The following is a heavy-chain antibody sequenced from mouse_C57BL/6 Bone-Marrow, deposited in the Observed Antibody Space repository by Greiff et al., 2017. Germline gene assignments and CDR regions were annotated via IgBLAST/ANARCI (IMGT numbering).Heavy chain of an antibody. CDR3: ARLGNSAWFAY. CDR2: ISSGGSYT. D-gene: IGHD2-1*01. V-gene: IGHV5-6*01. CDR1: GFTFSSYG. Sequence: EVMLVESGGDLVKPGGSLKLSCAASGFTFSSYGMSWVRQTPDKRLEWVATISSGGSYTYYPDSVTGRFTISRDNAKHTLYLQMSSLKSEDTAMYYCARLGNSAWFAYWGQGTLVTVSA. J-gene: IGHJ3*01.